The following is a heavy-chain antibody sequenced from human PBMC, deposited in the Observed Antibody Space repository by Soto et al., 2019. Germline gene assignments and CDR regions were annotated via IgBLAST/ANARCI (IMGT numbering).Heavy chain of an antibody. D-gene: IGHD4-4*01. J-gene: IGHJ6*02. V-gene: IGHV6-1*01. CDR2: TYYRSKWYN. CDR3: ARDSYSNYVSWFPYYYYGMDV. Sequence: SQTLSLTCAISGDSVSSNSAAWNWIRQSPSRGLEWRGRTYYRSKWYNDYAVSVKSRITINPDTSKNQFSLQLNSVTPEDTAVYYCARDSYSNYVSWFPYYYYGMDVWGQGTTVTVSS. CDR1: GDSVSSNSAA.